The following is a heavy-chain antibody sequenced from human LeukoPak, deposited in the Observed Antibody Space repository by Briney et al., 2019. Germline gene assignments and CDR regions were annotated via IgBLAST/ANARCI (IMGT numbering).Heavy chain of an antibody. V-gene: IGHV1-2*06. CDR3: ARYYYDSSGSNIDY. D-gene: IGHD3-22*01. J-gene: IGHJ4*02. CDR1: GYTFTGYY. Sequence: ASVKVSCKASGYTFTGYYMHWVRQAPGQGLEWMGRINPNSGGTNYAQKIQGRVTMTRDTSISTAYMELSRLRSDDTAVYYCARYYYDSSGSNIDYWGQGTLVTVSS. CDR2: INPNSGGT.